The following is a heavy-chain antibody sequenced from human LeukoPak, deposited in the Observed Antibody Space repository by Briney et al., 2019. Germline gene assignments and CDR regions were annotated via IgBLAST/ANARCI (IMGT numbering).Heavy chain of an antibody. J-gene: IGHJ4*02. CDR2: INHSGST. V-gene: IGHV4-34*01. Sequence: TGGSLRLSCAASGFTFSSYNMNWVRQPPGKGLEWIGEINHSGSTNYNPSLKSRVTISVDTSKNQFSLKLSSVTAADTAVYYCARRTYLRVNTSVLYYFDYWGQGTLVTVSS. CDR3: ARRTYLRVNTSVLYYFDY. CDR1: GFTFSSYN. D-gene: IGHD2/OR15-2a*01.